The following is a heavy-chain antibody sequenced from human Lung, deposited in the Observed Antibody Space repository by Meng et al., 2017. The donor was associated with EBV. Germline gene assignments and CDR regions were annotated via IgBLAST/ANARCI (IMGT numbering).Heavy chain of an antibody. J-gene: IGHJ4*02. CDR1: GFSFSVYW. CDR2: ITPDGGRT. CDR3: SRDLMGPDDW. D-gene: IGHD1-26*01. V-gene: IGHV3-74*01. Sequence: RVVEAGGTLVPPGGSLRRSCATSGFSFSVYWMHWVRQVPGKGLQWVSRITPDGGRTDYADSVKGRFTISRDNAAKTLYLQMWSLRPEDTAVYYCSRDLMGPDDWWGQGTLVTVSS.